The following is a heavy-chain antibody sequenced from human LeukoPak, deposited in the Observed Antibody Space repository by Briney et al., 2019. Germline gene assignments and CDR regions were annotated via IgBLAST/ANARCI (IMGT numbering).Heavy chain of an antibody. Sequence: SVKVSCKASGGTFISYAISWVRQAPGQGLGWMGRIIPILGVGNYAQKFQGRVTITADKSTSTVYMELTSLTSEDTAVYFCARLDWGFWGQGTLVTVSS. CDR2: IIPILGVG. CDR3: ARLDWGF. D-gene: IGHD3/OR15-3a*01. V-gene: IGHV1-69*04. CDR1: GGTFISYA. J-gene: IGHJ4*02.